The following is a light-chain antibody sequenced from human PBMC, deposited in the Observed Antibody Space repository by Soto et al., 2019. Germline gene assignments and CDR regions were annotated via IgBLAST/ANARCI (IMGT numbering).Light chain of an antibody. V-gene: IGKV3-20*01. CDR3: QQYSDSPLT. Sequence: ESVLTQSPGTLSLSPGERATLSCRASQTVRTNYLAWFQHKPGQAPRLLIYGASSRATGIPDWFSGSGSGTDFTLTINRLEPEDFAVYFCQQYSDSPLTFGGGTKVEIK. CDR2: GAS. CDR1: QTVRTNY. J-gene: IGKJ4*01.